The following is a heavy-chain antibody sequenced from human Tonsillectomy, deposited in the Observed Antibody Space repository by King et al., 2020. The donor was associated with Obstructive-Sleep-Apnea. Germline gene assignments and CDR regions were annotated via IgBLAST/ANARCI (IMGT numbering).Heavy chain of an antibody. V-gene: IGHV3-7*01. J-gene: IGHJ4*02. Sequence: VQLVESGGGLVQPGGSLRLSCAASGFTFTTYWMSWVRQAPGKGLEWVATIKKDGSDKYYADSVKGRFTISRDNADNSLYLQMNSLRAEDTAVYYCARDHNRAWSPLDYWGQGTLAT. D-gene: IGHD6-19*01. CDR3: ARDHNRAWSPLDY. CDR2: IKKDGSDK. CDR1: GFTFTTYW.